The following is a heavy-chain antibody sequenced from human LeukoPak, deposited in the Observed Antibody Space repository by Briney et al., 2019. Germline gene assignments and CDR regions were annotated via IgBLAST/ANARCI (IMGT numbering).Heavy chain of an antibody. CDR3: ARSPPDSNSLDY. D-gene: IGHD4-11*01. J-gene: IGHJ4*02. CDR2: IFTSGIT. CDR1: GASISGYY. V-gene: IGHV4-4*07. Sequence: ETLSLTCTVSGASISGYYWNWIRPPAGEGLEWIGRIFTSGITSYNPSLKSRVTMSVDTSNNQFSLRLSSVTAADTAVYYCARSPPDSNSLDYWGRGTLVTISS.